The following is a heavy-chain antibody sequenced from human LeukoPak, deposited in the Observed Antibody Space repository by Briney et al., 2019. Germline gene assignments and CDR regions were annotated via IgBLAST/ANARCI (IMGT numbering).Heavy chain of an antibody. CDR1: GYTFTAYY. Sequence: ASVKVSCKASGYTFTAYYLHWVRQAPGQGLEWMGWINPNSGDTNYAQNFQGRVTMTRDTSISTAYMELSRLRSDDTAFYYCARGNDWDYWGQGPLVTVSS. CDR3: ARGNDWDY. D-gene: IGHD2-21*01. CDR2: INPNSGDT. J-gene: IGHJ4*02. V-gene: IGHV1-2*02.